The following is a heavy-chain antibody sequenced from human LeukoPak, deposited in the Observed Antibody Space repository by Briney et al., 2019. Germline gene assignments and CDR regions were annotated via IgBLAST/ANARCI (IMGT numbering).Heavy chain of an antibody. Sequence: ASVKVSCKASGGTFISYAISWVRQAPGQGLEWMGGIIPIFGTANYAQKFQGRVTITADESTSTAYMELSSLRSEDTAVYYCARGDYDSSGYYDYWGQGTLVTVSS. V-gene: IGHV1-69*13. J-gene: IGHJ4*02. CDR1: GGTFISYA. CDR2: IIPIFGTA. D-gene: IGHD3-22*01. CDR3: ARGDYDSSGYYDY.